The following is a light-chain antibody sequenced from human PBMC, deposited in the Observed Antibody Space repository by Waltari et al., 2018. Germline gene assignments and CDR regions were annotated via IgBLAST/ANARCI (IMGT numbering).Light chain of an antibody. V-gene: IGKV2-30*02. CDR3: MQSTHWPPWT. CDR1: ERLVHTDGNIY. Sequence: DVVMTQSPLSLPVTLGQPASISCRSRERLVHTDGNIYLHWFQQRPGQSPRRLIYMVSQRDSGVPDRFSGSGSGTEFTLKISRVEAEDVGIYYCMQSTHWPPWTFGQGTKVEIK. CDR2: MVS. J-gene: IGKJ1*01.